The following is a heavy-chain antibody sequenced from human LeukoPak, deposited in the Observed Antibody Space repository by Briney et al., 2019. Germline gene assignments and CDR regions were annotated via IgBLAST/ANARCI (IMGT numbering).Heavy chain of an antibody. Sequence: ASVKVSCKASGGTFSSYAISWVRQAPGQGLEWMGGIIPIFGTANYAQKFQGRVTITADESTSTAYMELSSLRSEDTAVYYCARENGSGNYSGYWGQGTLVTVSS. CDR2: IIPIFGTA. CDR3: ARENGSGNYSGY. J-gene: IGHJ4*02. D-gene: IGHD3-10*01. CDR1: GGTFSSYA. V-gene: IGHV1-69*13.